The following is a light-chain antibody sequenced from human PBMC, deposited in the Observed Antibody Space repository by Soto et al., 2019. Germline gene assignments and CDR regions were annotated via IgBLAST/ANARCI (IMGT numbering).Light chain of an antibody. CDR3: SSYTSSSTYV. CDR1: SSDVGIYNY. J-gene: IGLJ1*01. Sequence: QSVLTQPASVSGSPGQSIAISCTGSSSDVGIYNYVSWYQQHPGKVPKLIIYEVSNRPSGVSNRFSGSKSGNTASLTISGLQAGDEADYYCSSYTSSSTYVFGTGTKGTVL. CDR2: EVS. V-gene: IGLV2-14*01.